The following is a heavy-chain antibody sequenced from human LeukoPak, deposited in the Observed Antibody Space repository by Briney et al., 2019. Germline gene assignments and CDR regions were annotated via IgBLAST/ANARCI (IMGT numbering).Heavy chain of an antibody. D-gene: IGHD3-10*01. CDR3: ARNNDYGSGSYSEVGFDY. Sequence: PSETLSLTCTVSGGSISSSSYYWGWIRQPPGKGLEWIGSIYYSGSTYYNPSLKSRATISVDTSKNQFSLKLSSVTAADTAVCYCARNNDYGSGSYSEVGFDYWGQGTLVTVSS. J-gene: IGHJ4*02. V-gene: IGHV4-39*01. CDR2: IYYSGST. CDR1: GGSISSSSYY.